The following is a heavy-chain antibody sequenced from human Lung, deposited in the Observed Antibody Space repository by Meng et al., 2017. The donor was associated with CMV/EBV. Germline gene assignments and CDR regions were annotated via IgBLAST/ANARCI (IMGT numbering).Heavy chain of an antibody. J-gene: IGHJ4*02. CDR1: GFTFSDYY. D-gene: IGHD2-8*01. CDR2: ISPTTGYT. V-gene: IGHV3-11*05. CDR3: ARDFSLYRTSGVQ. Sequence: QVQLVEFGGXLVKPGGSXRLACTGSGFTFSDYYMSWIRQAPGKGLEWVSYISPTTGYTEYADSVKGRFTISRDNAKNSLFLQMNSLRSEDTAVYYCARDFSLYRTSGVQWGQGTLVSV.